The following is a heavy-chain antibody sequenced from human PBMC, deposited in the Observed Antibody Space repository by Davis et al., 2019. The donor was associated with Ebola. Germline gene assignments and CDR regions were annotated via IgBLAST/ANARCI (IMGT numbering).Heavy chain of an antibody. CDR3: AKGRELHFDY. D-gene: IGHD1-26*01. CDR2: ISGGGGST. J-gene: IGHJ4*02. Sequence: GGSLRLSCAASGFTFTSYAMSWVRQAPGKGLEWVSAISGGGGSTYYADSVRGRFTISRDNSKNTLYLQMNSLRAEDTAVYYCAKGRELHFDYWGQGTLVTVSS. V-gene: IGHV3-23*01. CDR1: GFTFTSYA.